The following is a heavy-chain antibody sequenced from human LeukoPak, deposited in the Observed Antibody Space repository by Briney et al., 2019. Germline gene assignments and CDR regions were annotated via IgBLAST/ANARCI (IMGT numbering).Heavy chain of an antibody. CDR3: AKVTSGTAMVIYFDY. CDR1: GFTLSSYA. J-gene: IGHJ4*02. Sequence: GGSLRLSCAASGFTLSSYAMGWVRQAPGKGLEWVSAISGSGGSTYYADSVKGRFTISRDNSKNTLYLQMNSLRAEDTAVYYCAKVTSGTAMVIYFDYWGQGTLVTVSS. CDR2: ISGSGGST. V-gene: IGHV3-23*01. D-gene: IGHD5-18*01.